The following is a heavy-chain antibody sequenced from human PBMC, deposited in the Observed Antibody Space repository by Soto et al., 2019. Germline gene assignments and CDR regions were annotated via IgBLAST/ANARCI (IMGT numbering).Heavy chain of an antibody. CDR3: ARDQLGRSFYSGMDV. D-gene: IGHD2-2*01. Sequence: QVQLVESGGGVVQPGRSLRLSCAASGFTFSNYGMHWVRQAPGKGLEWVAVIWSDGNNKYYVDSVQGRFTISRDNSKNTLYLQMHSLRAEDTAVYYCARDQLGRSFYSGMDVWGQGTTVTVSS. CDR1: GFTFSNYG. CDR2: IWSDGNNK. J-gene: IGHJ6*02. V-gene: IGHV3-33*01.